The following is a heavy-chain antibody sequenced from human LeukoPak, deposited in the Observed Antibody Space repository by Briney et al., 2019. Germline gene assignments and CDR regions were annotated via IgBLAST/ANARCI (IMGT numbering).Heavy chain of an antibody. D-gene: IGHD2-21*01. CDR3: ARVFSPYYCYGMDV. CDR1: GFTFSSYA. J-gene: IGHJ6*02. CDR2: ISYDGSNK. Sequence: GGSLRLSCAASGFTFSSYAMHWVRQAPGKGLEWVAVISYDGSNKYYADSVKGRFTISRDNSKNTLYLQMNSLRAEDTAVYYCARVFSPYYCYGMDVWGQGTTVTVSS. V-gene: IGHV3-30*04.